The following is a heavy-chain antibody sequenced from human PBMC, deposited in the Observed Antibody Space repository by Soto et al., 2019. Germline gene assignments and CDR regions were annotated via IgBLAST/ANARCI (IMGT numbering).Heavy chain of an antibody. J-gene: IGHJ6*02. CDR3: ARSPERYFGWLSSAANYYYGMDV. Sequence: SETLSLTCTVSGGSISSYYWSWIRQPAGKGLEWLGRIYTSGRTNYNPSLKSRVTMSVDTSKNQFSLKLSSVTAADTAVYYCARSPERYFGWLSSAANYYYGMDVWGQGTTVTVSS. CDR2: IYTSGRT. CDR1: GGSISSYY. V-gene: IGHV4-4*07. D-gene: IGHD3-9*01.